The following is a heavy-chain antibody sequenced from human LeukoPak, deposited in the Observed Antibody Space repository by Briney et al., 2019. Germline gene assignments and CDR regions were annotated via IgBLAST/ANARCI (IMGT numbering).Heavy chain of an antibody. CDR3: AKELKWELLGASDY. D-gene: IGHD1-26*01. CDR1: GFTFSSYW. J-gene: IGHJ4*02. V-gene: IGHV3-23*01. Sequence: RGSLRLSCAASGFTFSSYWMHWVRQAPGKGLEWVSAISGSGGSTYYADSVKGRFTISRDNSKNTLYLQMNSLRAEDTAVYYCAKELKWELLGASDYWGQGTLVTVSS. CDR2: ISGSGGST.